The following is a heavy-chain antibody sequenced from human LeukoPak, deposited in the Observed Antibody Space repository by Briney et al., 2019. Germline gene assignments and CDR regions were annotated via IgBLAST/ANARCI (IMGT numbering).Heavy chain of an antibody. J-gene: IGHJ4*02. CDR2: IYYSGST. V-gene: IGHV4-59*12. CDR3: AREPSGCFDY. Sequence: SETLSLTCTVSGGSISSYYWSWIRQPPGKGLEWIGYIYYSGSTNYNPSLKSRVTISVDTSKNQFSLKLNSVTPEDTAVYYCAREPSGCFDYWGQGTLVTVSS. D-gene: IGHD6-19*01. CDR1: GGSISSYY.